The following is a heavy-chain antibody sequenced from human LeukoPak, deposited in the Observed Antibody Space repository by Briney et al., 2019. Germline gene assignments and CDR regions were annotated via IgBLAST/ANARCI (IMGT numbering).Heavy chain of an antibody. J-gene: IGHJ5*02. CDR3: ARDIRNYYDSGAYGWFDP. V-gene: IGHV3-48*04. Sequence: GGSLRLSCAGSGFTFNTYAMNWVRQAPGKGLEWVSYISSSGSTIYYADSVKGRFTISRDNAKNSLYLQMNSLRAEDTATYYCARDIRNYYDSGAYGWFDPWGQGTLVPASS. CDR1: GFTFNTYA. D-gene: IGHD3-10*01. CDR2: ISSSGSTI.